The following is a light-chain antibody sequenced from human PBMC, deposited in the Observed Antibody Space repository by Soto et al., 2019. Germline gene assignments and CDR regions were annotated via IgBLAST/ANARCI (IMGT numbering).Light chain of an antibody. V-gene: IGKV1-5*03. Sequence: DIQMTQSPSTLSASVGDRVTITCRASQSISSWLAWYQQKPGKAPKLLIYTASSLERGVPSRFSGSGSGTEFTLTISSLQPDDFATYYCQQYNSYSPYGFGQGTKLEIK. CDR1: QSISSW. CDR2: TAS. J-gene: IGKJ2*03. CDR3: QQYNSYSPYG.